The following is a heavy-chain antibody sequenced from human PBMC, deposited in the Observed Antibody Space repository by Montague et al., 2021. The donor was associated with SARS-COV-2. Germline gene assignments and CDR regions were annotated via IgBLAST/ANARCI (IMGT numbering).Heavy chain of an antibody. Sequence: SLRLSCATSGFTFSCFNMNWVRQAPGKGLEWVSLISTSSSNLYYADSVRGRFTISRDKAKNSLYLQMNSLRDEDTAVDYCSSERGDDGADGGFDFWGQGTLVTVSS. CDR3: SSERGDDGADGGFDF. D-gene: IGHD4-17*01. CDR2: ISTSSSNL. J-gene: IGHJ4*02. CDR1: GFTFSCFN. V-gene: IGHV3-48*02.